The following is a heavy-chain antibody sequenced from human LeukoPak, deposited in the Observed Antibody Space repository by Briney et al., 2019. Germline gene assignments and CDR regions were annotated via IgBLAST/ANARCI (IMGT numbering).Heavy chain of an antibody. D-gene: IGHD6-13*01. J-gene: IGHJ6*02. CDR1: GGSVSSGSYY. CDR2: IYYSGST. Sequence: SETLSLTCTVSGGSVSSGSYYWSWIRQPPGEGLEWIGYIYYSGSTNYNPSLKSRVTISVDTSKNQFSLKLSSVTAADTAVYYCARDRVGSSTYYYYYYGMDVWGQGTTVTVSS. CDR3: ARDRVGSSTYYYYYYGMDV. V-gene: IGHV4-61*01.